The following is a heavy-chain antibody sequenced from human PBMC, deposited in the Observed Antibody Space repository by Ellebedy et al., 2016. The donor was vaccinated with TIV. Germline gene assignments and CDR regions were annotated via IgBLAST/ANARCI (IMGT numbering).Heavy chain of an antibody. CDR3: ARENHGITRTPIDY. V-gene: IGHV1-69*13. J-gene: IGHJ4*02. CDR1: GYTFTNYG. Sequence: SVKVSXXASGYTFTNYGISWVRQAPGQGLEWMGWIIPIFGTANYAQKFQGRVTITADESTSTAYMELSSLRSEDTAVYYCARENHGITRTPIDYWGQGTLVTVSS. CDR2: IIPIFGTA. D-gene: IGHD1-7*01.